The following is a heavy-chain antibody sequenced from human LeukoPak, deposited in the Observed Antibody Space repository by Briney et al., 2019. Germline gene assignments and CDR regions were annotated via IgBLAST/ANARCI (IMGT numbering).Heavy chain of an antibody. D-gene: IGHD3-22*01. CDR2: FDRGSLDT. CDR1: GFTLSDYP. CDR3: ARRGYESSGPKYYFDH. Sequence: GGSLRLSCTASGFTLSDYPMTWVRQAPGKGLQWVSLFDRGSLDTYYADSVRGRFTVSRDNDKNTLYLQMNSLRAEDTAVYYCARRGYESSGPKYYFDHWGQGILVTVSS. J-gene: IGHJ4*02. V-gene: IGHV3-23*01.